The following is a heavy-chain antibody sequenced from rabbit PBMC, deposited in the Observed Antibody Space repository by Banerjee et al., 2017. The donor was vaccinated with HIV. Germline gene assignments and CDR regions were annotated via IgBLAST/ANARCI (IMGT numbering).Heavy chain of an antibody. CDR2: IGSGSGNT. V-gene: IGHV1S40*01. CDR3: ARDSAGYGYAFGL. CDR1: GFSFSSSSY. J-gene: IGHJ6*01. D-gene: IGHD6-1*01. Sequence: QSLEESGGGLVKPEGSLTLTCTASGFSFSSSSYICWVRQAPGKGLEWIACIGSGSGNTYYASWAKGRFTISKTSSTTVTLQLNSLTAADTATYFCARDSAGYGYAFGLWGPGTLVTVS.